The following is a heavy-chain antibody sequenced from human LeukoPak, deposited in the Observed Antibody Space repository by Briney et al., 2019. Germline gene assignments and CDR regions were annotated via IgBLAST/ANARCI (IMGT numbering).Heavy chain of an antibody. CDR2: IKKDGSEK. Sequence: GGSLRLSCAASGFIFSSYGMHWVRQAPGKGLEWVANIKKDGSEKYYVDSVKGRFTISRDNAKTSLYLQMNSLRAEDTAVYYCARDLSGVTGYTYGRGIDYWGQGALVTVSS. D-gene: IGHD5-18*01. CDR1: GFIFSSYG. J-gene: IGHJ4*02. CDR3: ARDLSGVTGYTYGRGIDY. V-gene: IGHV3-7*01.